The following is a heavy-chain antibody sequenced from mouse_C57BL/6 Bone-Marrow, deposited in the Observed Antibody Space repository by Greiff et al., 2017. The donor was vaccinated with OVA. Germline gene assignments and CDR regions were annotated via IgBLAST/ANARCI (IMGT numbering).Heavy chain of an antibody. V-gene: IGHV1-61*01. Sequence: VQLQQSGAELVRPGSSVKLSCKASGYTFTSYWMDWVKQRPGQGLEWIGNIYPSDSETHYNQKFKDKATLTVDKSSSPAYMQLSSLTSEDSAVYYCARGFITTVVATRLGAMDYWGQGTSVTVSS. CDR1: GYTFTSYW. CDR2: IYPSDSET. J-gene: IGHJ4*01. CDR3: ARGFITTVVATRLGAMDY. D-gene: IGHD1-1*01.